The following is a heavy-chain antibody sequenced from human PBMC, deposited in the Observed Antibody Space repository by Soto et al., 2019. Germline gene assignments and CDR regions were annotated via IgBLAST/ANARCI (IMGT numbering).Heavy chain of an antibody. CDR3: ASLLWFGELLWYFDY. J-gene: IGHJ4*02. CDR1: GYTFTSYA. Sequence: GASVKVSCKASGYTFTSYAMHWVRQAPGQRLEWMGWINAGNGNTKYSQKFQGRVTITRDTSASTAYMELSSLRSEDTAVYYCASLLWFGELLWYFDYWGQGTLVTVSS. V-gene: IGHV1-3*01. CDR2: INAGNGNT. D-gene: IGHD3-10*01.